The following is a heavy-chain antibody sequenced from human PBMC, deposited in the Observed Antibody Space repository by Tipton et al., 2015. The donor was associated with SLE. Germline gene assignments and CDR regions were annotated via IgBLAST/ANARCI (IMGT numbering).Heavy chain of an antibody. D-gene: IGHD3-3*02. V-gene: IGHV4-61*02. CDR2: IHTSGNT. CDR3: ARGPPFMEWERNWFDP. J-gene: IGHJ5*02. CDR1: GGSISTDTHY. Sequence: TLSLTCTVSGGSISTDTHYWNWIRQPAGEGLEWLGRIHTSGNTHYNPSLSSRLTISVDTSRNQFSLRLTSVTAADTAVYYCARGPPFMEWERNWFDPWGQGTQVTVSS.